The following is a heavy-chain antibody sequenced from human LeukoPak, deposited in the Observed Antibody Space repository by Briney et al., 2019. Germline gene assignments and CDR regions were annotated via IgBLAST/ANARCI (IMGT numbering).Heavy chain of an antibody. CDR2: INPNSGGT. CDR3: ASSGQWLIAFDI. D-gene: IGHD6-19*01. J-gene: IGHJ3*02. V-gene: IGHV1-2*02. Sequence: ASVKVSCKASGYTFTSYDINWVRQAPGQGLEWMGWINPNSGGTNYAQKFQGRVTMTRDTSISTAYMELSRLRSDDTAVYYCASSGQWLIAFDIWGQGTMVTVSS. CDR1: GYTFTSYD.